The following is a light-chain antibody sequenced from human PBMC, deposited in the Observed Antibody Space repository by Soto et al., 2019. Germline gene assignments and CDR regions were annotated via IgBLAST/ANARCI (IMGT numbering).Light chain of an antibody. CDR1: QSVSTF. Sequence: DIGMTKSPSSLSACVGDRFTICWRSGQSVSTFLNWYQRRPGKAPRLLIYGVSTLQSGVPARFSSSGSGTEFTLTISSLQSEDFAVYYCQQYNNWPITFGQGTRLEI. CDR2: GVS. V-gene: IGKV1-39*01. CDR3: QQYNNWPIT. J-gene: IGKJ5*01.